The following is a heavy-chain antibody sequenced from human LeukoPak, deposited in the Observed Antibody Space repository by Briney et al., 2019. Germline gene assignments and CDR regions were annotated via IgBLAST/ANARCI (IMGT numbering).Heavy chain of an antibody. CDR1: GGSISSGSYY. J-gene: IGHJ4*02. Sequence: SETLSLTYTVSGGSISSGSYYWSWIRQPAGKGLEWIGRIYTSGSTNYNPSLKSRVTISVDTSKNQFSLKLSSVTAADTAVYYCARDPLGAARTFDYWGQGTLVTVSS. CDR2: IYTSGST. V-gene: IGHV4-61*02. CDR3: ARDPLGAARTFDY. D-gene: IGHD6-13*01.